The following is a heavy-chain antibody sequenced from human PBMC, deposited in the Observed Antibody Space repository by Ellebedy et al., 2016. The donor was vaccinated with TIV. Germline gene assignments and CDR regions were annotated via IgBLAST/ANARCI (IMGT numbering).Heavy chain of an antibody. CDR1: GVTFSDYA. Sequence: GESLKISCAVSGVTFSDYAMNWVRQAPGKGLEWVSYSSTGGGGTDDADSVKGRFTISRDNSKNIVFLQMNSLRAEDTAVYYCAKDHILTGYPYGMDDWGQGAMVIVSS. V-gene: IGHV3-23*01. J-gene: IGHJ6*02. CDR2: SSTGGGGT. D-gene: IGHD3-9*01. CDR3: AKDHILTGYPYGMDD.